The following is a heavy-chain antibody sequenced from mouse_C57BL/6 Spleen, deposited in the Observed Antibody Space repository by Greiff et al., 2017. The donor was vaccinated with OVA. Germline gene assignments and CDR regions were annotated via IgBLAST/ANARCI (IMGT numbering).Heavy chain of an antibody. D-gene: IGHD2-1*01. CDR3: ATSIYYGNYDYAMDY. J-gene: IGHJ4*01. CDR1: GFSLTSYA. V-gene: IGHV2-9-1*01. CDR2: IWTGGGT. Sequence: VKVVESGPGLVAPSQSLSITCTVSGFSLTSYAISWVRQPPGKGLEWLGVIWTGGGTNYNSALKSRLSISKDNSKSQVFLKMNSLQTDDTARYYCATSIYYGNYDYAMDYWGQGTSVTVSS.